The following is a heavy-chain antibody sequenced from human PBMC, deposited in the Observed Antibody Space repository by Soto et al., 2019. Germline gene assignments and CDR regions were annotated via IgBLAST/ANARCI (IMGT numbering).Heavy chain of an antibody. CDR2: ISSSSDNI. J-gene: IGHJ4*02. V-gene: IGHV3-48*02. CDR3: ARLPKGSLVTA. Sequence: PGGSLRLSCVASGFRFSDRSMTWVRQSPGKGLQWIAYISSSSDNIYYAESVRGRFTVSRDNAKNALFLEMNSLRDDDTATYYCARLPKGSLVTAWGQGTRVTVSS. D-gene: IGHD2-21*02. CDR1: GFRFSDRS.